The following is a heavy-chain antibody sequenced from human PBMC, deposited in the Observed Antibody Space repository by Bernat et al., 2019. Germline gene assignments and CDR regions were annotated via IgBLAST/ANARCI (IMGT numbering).Heavy chain of an antibody. CDR3: ASLQLVFNY. Sequence: QVQLVESGGGVVQPGRSLRLSCAASGFTFSSYGMHWVRQAPGKGLEWVAVISYDGSNKYYADSVKGRFTISRDNSKNTLYLQMNSLRAEDTAVYYCASLQLVFNYWGQGTLVTVSS. D-gene: IGHD5-18*01. CDR2: ISYDGSNK. V-gene: IGHV3-30*03. CDR1: GFTFSSYG. J-gene: IGHJ4*02.